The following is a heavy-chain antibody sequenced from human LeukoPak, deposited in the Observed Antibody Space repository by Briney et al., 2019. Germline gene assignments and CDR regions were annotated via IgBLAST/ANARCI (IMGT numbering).Heavy chain of an antibody. CDR3: ARYHSNYRFDP. CDR2: IYHSGST. J-gene: IGHJ5*02. D-gene: IGHD4-11*01. V-gene: IGHV4-38-2*02. Sequence: SETLSLTCTVSGYSISSGYYWGWIRQPPGKGLEWIGSIYHSGSTYYNPSLKSRVTISVDTSKNQFSLKLSSVTAADTAVYYCARYHSNYRFDPWGQGTLATVSS. CDR1: GYSISSGYY.